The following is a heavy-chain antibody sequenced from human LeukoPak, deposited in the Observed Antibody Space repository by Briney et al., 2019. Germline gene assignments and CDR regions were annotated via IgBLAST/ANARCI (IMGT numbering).Heavy chain of an antibody. J-gene: IGHJ4*02. CDR2: ISYDGSNT. D-gene: IGHD3-10*01. Sequence: RSLRLSCAASGFTFSRYGMHWVRQAPGKGLEWVAVISYDGSNTYYADSVKGRFTISRDNSKNTLYLQMNSLRAGDTAVYYCARTLMEQVVRGGFDYWGQGTKVTVSS. V-gene: IGHV3-30*03. CDR1: GFTFSRYG. CDR3: ARTLMEQVVRGGFDY.